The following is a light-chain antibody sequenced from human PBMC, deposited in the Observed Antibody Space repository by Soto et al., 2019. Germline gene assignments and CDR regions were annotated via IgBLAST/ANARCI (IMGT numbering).Light chain of an antibody. J-gene: IGLJ2*01. CDR3: AAWDDSLNAVV. CDR1: SSNIGNNG. CDR2: YDD. V-gene: IGLV1-36*01. Sequence: QSVLTQPPSVSEAPRQRVTISCSGSSSNIGNNGVNWYQQLPGKAPKLLIYYDDLLPSGVSDRFSGSKSGTSASLAISGLQSEDKADYYCAAWDDSLNAVVFGGGTKLTVL.